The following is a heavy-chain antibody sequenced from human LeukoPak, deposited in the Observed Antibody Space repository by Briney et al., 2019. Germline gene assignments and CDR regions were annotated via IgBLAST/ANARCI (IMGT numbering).Heavy chain of an antibody. CDR2: IWYDGSNK. CDR1: GFTFSSYG. J-gene: IGHJ3*02. CDR3: ARDEIPYYYDSSGYSHASDI. D-gene: IGHD3-22*01. Sequence: QPGRSLRLSCAASGFTFSSYGMHWVRQAPGKGLEWVAVIWYDGSNKYYADSVKGRFTISRDNSKNTLYLQMNSLRAEDTAVYYCARDEIPYYYDSSGYSHASDIWGQGTMVTVSS. V-gene: IGHV3-33*01.